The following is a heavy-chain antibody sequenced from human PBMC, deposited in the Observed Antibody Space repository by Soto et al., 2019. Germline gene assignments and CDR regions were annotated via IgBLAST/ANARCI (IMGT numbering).Heavy chain of an antibody. J-gene: IGHJ4*02. V-gene: IGHV4-59*08. CDR2: IYYSGST. D-gene: IGHD1-26*01. CDR1: GGSISSYY. CDR3: ARRMSGSYADY. Sequence: SETLSLTCTVSGGSISSYYWSWIRQPPGKGLEWIGYIYYSGSTNCNPSLKSRVTISVDTSKNQFSLKLSSVTAADTAVYYCARRMSGSYADYWGQGTLVTVSS.